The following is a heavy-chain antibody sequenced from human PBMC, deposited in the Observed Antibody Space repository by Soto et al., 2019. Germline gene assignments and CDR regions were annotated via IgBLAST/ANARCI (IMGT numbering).Heavy chain of an antibody. D-gene: IGHD2-2*02. CDR1: GGSFSGYY. Sequence: QVQLQQCGAGLLKPSETLSLTCAVYGGSFSGYYWSWIRQPPGKGLAWIGEINHSGSTNYNPSLNSRVTISVDTSKNQFSLKLSSVTDADTAVYYCARGRLGIWVVPAAINAFDIWGQGTMVTVSS. J-gene: IGHJ3*02. CDR3: ARGRLGIWVVPAAINAFDI. CDR2: INHSGST. V-gene: IGHV4-34*01.